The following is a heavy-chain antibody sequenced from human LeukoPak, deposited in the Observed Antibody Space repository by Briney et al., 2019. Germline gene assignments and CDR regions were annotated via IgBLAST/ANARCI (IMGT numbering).Heavy chain of an antibody. J-gene: IGHJ4*02. CDR2: IYYSGST. V-gene: IGHV4-30-4*08. CDR3: ARREYYDFWSGYGGNLP. D-gene: IGHD3-3*01. CDR1: GGSISSGDYY. Sequence: SQTLSLTCTVSGGSISSGDYYWSWIRQPPGKGLEWIGYIYYSGSTYYNPSLKSRVTISVDTSKNQFSLKLSSVTAADTAVYYCARREYYDFWSGYGGNLPWGQGTLVTVSS.